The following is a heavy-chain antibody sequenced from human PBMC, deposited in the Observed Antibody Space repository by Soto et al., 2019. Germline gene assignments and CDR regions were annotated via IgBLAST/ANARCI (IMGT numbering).Heavy chain of an antibody. Sequence: GGSLRLSCAASGFTVSSNYMSWVRQAPGKGLEWVSVIYSGGSTYYADSVKGRFTISRHNSKNTLYLQMNSLRAEDTAVYYCATDCSSTSCYPYYYYGMDVWGQGTTVTVSS. D-gene: IGHD2-2*01. V-gene: IGHV3-53*04. CDR3: ATDCSSTSCYPYYYYGMDV. J-gene: IGHJ6*02. CDR2: IYSGGST. CDR1: GFTVSSNY.